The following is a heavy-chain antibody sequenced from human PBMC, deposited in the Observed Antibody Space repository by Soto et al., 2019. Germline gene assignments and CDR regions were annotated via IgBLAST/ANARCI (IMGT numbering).Heavy chain of an antibody. CDR1: GFTFSSYS. D-gene: IGHD2-15*01. J-gene: IGHJ4*02. CDR3: ARLDPGYCSSSSCRDFDY. Sequence: GGSLRLSCAASGFTFSSYSMIWVRQTPGKGLEWVSSISPSGGSRFYADSVKGRFSISRDNSENTLYLQMNSVRAEDAATYFFARLDPGYCSSSSCRDFDYWGQGTLVTVSS. CDR2: ISPSGGSR. V-gene: IGHV3-23*01.